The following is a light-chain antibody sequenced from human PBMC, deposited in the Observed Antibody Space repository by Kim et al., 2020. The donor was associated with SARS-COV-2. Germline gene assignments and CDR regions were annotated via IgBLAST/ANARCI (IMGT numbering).Light chain of an antibody. CDR2: DNN. CDR1: RSNIGNNY. V-gene: IGLV1-51*01. Sequence: GQEGIISCSGSRSNIGNNYVVWYQQLPGTAPKLLIYDNNERPSGIPDRFSGSKSGTSATLGITGLQSWDEADYYCATWDTRLYAVLFGGGTQLTVL. CDR3: ATWDTRLYAVL. J-gene: IGLJ2*01.